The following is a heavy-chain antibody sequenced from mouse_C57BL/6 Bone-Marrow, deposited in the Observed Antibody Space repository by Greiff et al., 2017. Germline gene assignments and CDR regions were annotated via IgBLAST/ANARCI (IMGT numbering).Heavy chain of an antibody. V-gene: IGHV1-72*01. CDR1: GYTFTSSW. CDR3: ARLLGRGY. J-gene: IGHJ2*01. CDR2: NDPNSGGT. D-gene: IGHD4-1*01. Sequence: QVQLQQPCAELVKPGASVTLSCTASGYTFTSSWMRWVMQRPGRGLEWIGRNDPNSGGTKYNEKFKSKATLTVDKPPSTAYMQLSRLTSEDSAVYYCARLLGRGYWGRGTTLTVSS.